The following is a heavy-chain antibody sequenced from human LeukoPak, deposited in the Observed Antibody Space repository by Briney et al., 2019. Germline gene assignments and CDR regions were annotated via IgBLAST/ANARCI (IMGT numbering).Heavy chain of an antibody. J-gene: IGHJ6*02. V-gene: IGHV3-21*01. D-gene: IGHD6-13*01. Sequence: PGGSLRLSCAASGFTFSIYSMNWGREAPGKGLEWVSSISSSSSYIYYADSVKGRFTISRDNAKNSLYLQMNSLRAEDTAVYYCARAGGIAAAVMYYYYGMDVWGQGTTVTVSS. CDR1: GFTFSIYS. CDR2: ISSSSSYI. CDR3: ARAGGIAAAVMYYYYGMDV.